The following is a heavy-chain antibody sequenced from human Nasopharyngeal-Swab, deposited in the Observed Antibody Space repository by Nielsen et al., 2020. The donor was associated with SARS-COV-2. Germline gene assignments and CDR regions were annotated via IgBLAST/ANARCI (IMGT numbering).Heavy chain of an antibody. CDR1: GFTFSSYG. V-gene: IGHV3-33*01. J-gene: IGHJ4*02. CDR3: ARDRTETLSLDY. Sequence: GESLKISCAASGFTFSSYGMHWVRQAPGKGLEWVAVIWYDGSNKYYADSVKGRFTISRDTSKNTLYLQMNSLRAEDTAVYYCARDRTETLSLDYWGQGTLVTVSS. CDR2: IWYDGSNK. D-gene: IGHD4-17*01.